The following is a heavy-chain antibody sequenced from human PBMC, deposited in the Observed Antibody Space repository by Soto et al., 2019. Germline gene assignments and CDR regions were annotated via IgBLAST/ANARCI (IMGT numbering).Heavy chain of an antibody. D-gene: IGHD3-10*01. V-gene: IGHV4-34*01. Sequence: PSETLSLTCAVYGGSFSGYYWSWIRQPPGKGLEWIGEINHSGSTNYNPSLKSRVTISVDTSKNQFSLKLSSVTAADTATYYCARTAGYYRGRQFDYWGQGTLVTVSS. J-gene: IGHJ4*02. CDR3: ARTAGYYRGRQFDY. CDR2: INHSGST. CDR1: GGSFSGYY.